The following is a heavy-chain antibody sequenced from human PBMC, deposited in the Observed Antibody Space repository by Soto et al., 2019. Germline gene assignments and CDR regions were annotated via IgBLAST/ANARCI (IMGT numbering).Heavy chain of an antibody. CDR1: GFTFSSYE. Sequence: PGGSLRLSCAASGFTFSSYEMNWVRQAPGKGLEWVAVMWYDGSNKYFADSVKGRFTISRDNSKNTLYLQMNSLRAEDTAVYYCARDRWEVYAFDIWGQGTMVTVSS. V-gene: IGHV3-33*08. J-gene: IGHJ3*02. D-gene: IGHD1-26*01. CDR3: ARDRWEVYAFDI. CDR2: MWYDGSNK.